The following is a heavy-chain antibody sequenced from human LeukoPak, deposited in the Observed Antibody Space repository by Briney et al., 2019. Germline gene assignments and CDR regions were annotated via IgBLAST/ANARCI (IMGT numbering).Heavy chain of an antibody. CDR1: GYTFTSYD. V-gene: IGHV1-8*01. CDR3: ARGGEPRYYYYYYMDV. J-gene: IGHJ6*03. D-gene: IGHD3-10*01. Sequence: ASVKVSCKASGYTFTSYDINWVRHATGQGLEWMGWMNPNSGNTGYAQKFQGRVTMTRNTSISTAYMELSSLRSEDTAVYYCARGGEPRYYYYYYMDVWGKGTTVTVSS. CDR2: MNPNSGNT.